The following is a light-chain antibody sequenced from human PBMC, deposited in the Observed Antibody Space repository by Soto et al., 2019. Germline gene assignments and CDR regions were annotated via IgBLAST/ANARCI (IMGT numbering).Light chain of an antibody. CDR2: GDT. CDR1: SSNIGAGHD. J-gene: IGLJ1*01. Sequence: QSVLTQPPSVSGAPGQRVTISCTGSSSNIGAGHDVHWYQQTPGTAPKLLIYGDTTRPSGVPDRFSGSKSGTSASLAITGLQAEDEADYYCTSYTSISLYVFGTGTKLTVL. CDR3: TSYTSISLYV. V-gene: IGLV1-40*01.